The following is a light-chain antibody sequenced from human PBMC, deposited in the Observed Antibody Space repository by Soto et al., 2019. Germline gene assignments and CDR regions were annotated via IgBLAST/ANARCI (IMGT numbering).Light chain of an antibody. CDR1: SSDVGSYNL. CDR2: EGS. V-gene: IGLV2-23*01. CDR3: CSYAGSRWV. J-gene: IGLJ3*02. Sequence: QSVLTQPASVSGSPGQSITISCTGTSSDVGSYNLVSWYQQHPGKAPKLMIYEGSKWPSGVSNRFSGSTSGNTASLTISGLQAEDEADYYCCSYAGSRWVFGGGTKLTVL.